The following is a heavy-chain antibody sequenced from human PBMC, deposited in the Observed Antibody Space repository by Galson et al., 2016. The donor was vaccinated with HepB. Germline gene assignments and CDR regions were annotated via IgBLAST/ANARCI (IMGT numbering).Heavy chain of an antibody. J-gene: IGHJ4*02. CDR3: AREREFAASYCFDY. CDR2: ISYDGSNK. Sequence: SLRLSCAASGFTFSNYALHWVRQAPGKGLEWVAVISYDGSNKFYADSVKGRFTLSRDNSKNTLSLQMHSLRSEDTGVYYCAREREFAASYCFDYWGQGTLVTVSA. CDR1: GFTFSNYA. V-gene: IGHV3-30-3*01.